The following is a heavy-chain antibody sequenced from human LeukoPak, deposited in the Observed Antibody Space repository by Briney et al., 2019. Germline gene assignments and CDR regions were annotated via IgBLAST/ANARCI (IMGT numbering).Heavy chain of an antibody. CDR2: ITGSHGRT. J-gene: IGHJ5*02. D-gene: IGHD4-17*01. Sequence: GGSLRLSCAASGFTFSSFAMTWVRRAPGKGLEWVSSITGSHGRTYNTDSVKGRFTISRDNSQNTLYLQMNSLTAEDTAVYYCTEDPNGDYVGAFDPWGQGTLVTVSS. CDR3: TEDPNGDYVGAFDP. V-gene: IGHV3-23*01. CDR1: GFTFSSFA.